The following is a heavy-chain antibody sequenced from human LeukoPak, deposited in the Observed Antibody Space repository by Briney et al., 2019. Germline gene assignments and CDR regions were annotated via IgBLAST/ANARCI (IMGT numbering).Heavy chain of an antibody. J-gene: IGHJ5*01. V-gene: IGHV6-1*01. Sequence: SQTLSLTCAISGDSVSSNSAAWNWIRQSPSRGLEWLGRTYYRSKWYTDYAVSVRSRITINPDTSKNQFSLQLNSVTPEDTTVYYCARVIGGGRRGYWFDSWCQGTLVTVSS. CDR2: TYYRSKWYT. D-gene: IGHD3-10*01. CDR3: ARVIGGGRRGYWFDS. CDR1: GDSVSSNSAA.